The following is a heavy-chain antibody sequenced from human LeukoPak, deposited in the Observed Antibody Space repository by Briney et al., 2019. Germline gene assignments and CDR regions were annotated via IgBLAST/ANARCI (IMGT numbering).Heavy chain of an antibody. CDR3: ARHNGMYYYYYGLDV. CDR2: IYYSGST. CDR1: GGSISGYY. V-gene: IGHV4-59*08. J-gene: IGHJ6*02. D-gene: IGHD1-14*01. Sequence: SETLSLTCTVSGGSISGYYWSWIRQPPGKGLEWIGSIYYSGSTNYNPSLKSRVTISVDTSKNQYSLKLSSVTAADTAVYYCARHNGMYYYYYGLDVGGQGTTVTVSS.